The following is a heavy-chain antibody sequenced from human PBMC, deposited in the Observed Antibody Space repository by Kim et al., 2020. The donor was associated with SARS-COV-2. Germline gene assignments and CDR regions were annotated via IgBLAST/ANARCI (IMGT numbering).Heavy chain of an antibody. Sequence: GSSTSYADSGKGRFTISRDSSKNTLYLQMNSLRAEDTAVYYCARTGQFDYWGQGTLVTVSS. V-gene: IGHV3-23*01. CDR3: ARTGQFDY. CDR2: GSST. J-gene: IGHJ4*02.